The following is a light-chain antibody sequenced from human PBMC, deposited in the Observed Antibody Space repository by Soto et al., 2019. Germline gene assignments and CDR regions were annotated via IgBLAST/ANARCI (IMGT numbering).Light chain of an antibody. CDR1: QIVLYTSNNKNY. Sequence: DIVMTQSPDSLAVSLGESATLNCKSSQIVLYTSNNKNYLAWYRQKPGQPPKLLIYWASTRESGVPDRFSGSGSGTGFTLSISSLESEDAAVYYCQQCHKWSRITSGPGTRLEI. J-gene: IGKJ5*01. CDR3: QQCHKWSRIT. CDR2: WAS. V-gene: IGKV4-1*01.